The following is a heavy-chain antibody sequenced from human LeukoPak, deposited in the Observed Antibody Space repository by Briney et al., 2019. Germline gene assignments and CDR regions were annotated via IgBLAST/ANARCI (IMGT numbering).Heavy chain of an antibody. CDR1: GYTFTGYY. J-gene: IGHJ3*02. CDR3: ASNYYKSTGEAFDI. Sequence: ASVKVSCKASGYTFTGYYMHWVRQAPGQGLEWMGRINPNSCGTNYAQKFQGRVTMTRDTSISTAYMELSRLRSDDTAVYYFASNYYKSTGEAFDIWGQGTMVTVSS. V-gene: IGHV1-2*06. CDR2: INPNSCGT. D-gene: IGHD3-10*01.